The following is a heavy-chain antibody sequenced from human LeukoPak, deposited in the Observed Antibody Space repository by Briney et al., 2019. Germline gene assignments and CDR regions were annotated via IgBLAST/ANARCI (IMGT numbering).Heavy chain of an antibody. J-gene: IGHJ5*02. CDR3: AKDRVSHGFNLFDP. V-gene: IGHV3-23*01. CDR2: INGRGDNT. D-gene: IGHD2-2*03. Sequence: TGGSPRLSCAASGFTFSSFAMSWVRQAPGKGLEWVSAINGRGDNTYYGDSVKGRFTLSRDNSKNTLYLQMNSLTAEDTAVYYCAKDRVSHGFNLFDPWGQGTLVTVSS. CDR1: GFTFSSFA.